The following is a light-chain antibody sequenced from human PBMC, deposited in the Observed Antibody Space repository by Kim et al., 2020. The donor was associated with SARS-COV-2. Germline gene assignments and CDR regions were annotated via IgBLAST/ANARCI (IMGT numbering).Light chain of an antibody. Sequence: SAGERATLACRASQSVASSYLAWYQQKPGQAPRLLISGASSRATGIPDRFSGSASGTDFTLTISRLEPEDFAVYYCQQYGNSPFTFGPGTKVDIK. CDR3: QQYGNSPFT. CDR2: GAS. V-gene: IGKV3-20*01. CDR1: QSVASSY. J-gene: IGKJ3*01.